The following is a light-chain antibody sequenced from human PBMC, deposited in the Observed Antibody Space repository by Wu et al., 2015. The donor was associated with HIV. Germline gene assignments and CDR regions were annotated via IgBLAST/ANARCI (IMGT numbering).Light chain of an antibody. CDR3: QQRNSWPLT. CDR2: DAS. V-gene: IGKV3-11*01. J-gene: IGKJ5*01. CDR1: QRISRY. Sequence: EIVLTQFPATLSLSPGERATLSCRASQRISRYLAWYKQRPGQAPRLLIYDASNRPTGIPDRFSGSGSGTEFTLTISSLEPEDFAVYYCQQRNSWPLTFGQGTRLEIK.